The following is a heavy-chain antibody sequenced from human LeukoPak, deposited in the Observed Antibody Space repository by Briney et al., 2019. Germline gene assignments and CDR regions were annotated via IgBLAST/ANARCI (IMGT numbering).Heavy chain of an antibody. Sequence: SETLSLTCTVSGGSISSYYWSWIRQPPGKGLEWIGYIYYSGSTNYNPSLKSRVTISVDTSKNQFSLKLSSVTAADTAVYYCAREDRAAADRPNAFDIWGQGTMVTVSS. J-gene: IGHJ3*02. CDR1: GGSISSYY. D-gene: IGHD6-13*01. V-gene: IGHV4-59*12. CDR3: AREDRAAADRPNAFDI. CDR2: IYYSGST.